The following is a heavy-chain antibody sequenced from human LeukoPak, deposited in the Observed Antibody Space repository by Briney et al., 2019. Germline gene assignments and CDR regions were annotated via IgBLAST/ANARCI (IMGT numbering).Heavy chain of an antibody. V-gene: IGHV1-18*01. Sequence: ASVKVSCKASGYKFTNYAISWVRQAPGQGLEWMGWINPYSGNTNYAQKFQGRVTLATHTSANTAYMELRRLTSDDTAVYYCARDLAAAASNFWGQGTLVTVSS. J-gene: IGHJ4*02. CDR2: INPYSGNT. CDR1: GYKFTNYA. CDR3: ARDLAAAASNF. D-gene: IGHD6-13*01.